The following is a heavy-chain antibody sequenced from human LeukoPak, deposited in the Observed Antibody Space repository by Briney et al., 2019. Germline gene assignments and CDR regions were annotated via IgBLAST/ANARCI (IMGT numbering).Heavy chain of an antibody. V-gene: IGHV3-9*03. CDR3: AKGNDYYYYMDV. Sequence: GGSLRLSCAASGFTFDDYAMHWVRQAPGKGLEWVSGISWNSGSIGYADSVKGRFTISRGNAKNSLYLQMNSLRAEDMALYYCAKGNDYYYYMDVWGKGTTVTVSS. CDR1: GFTFDDYA. J-gene: IGHJ6*03. CDR2: ISWNSGSI.